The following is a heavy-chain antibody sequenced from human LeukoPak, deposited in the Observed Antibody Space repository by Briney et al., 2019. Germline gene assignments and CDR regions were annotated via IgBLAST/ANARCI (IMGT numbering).Heavy chain of an antibody. V-gene: IGHV1-69*05. CDR2: IIPIFGTA. Sequence: ASVKVSCKASGGTFSSYAISWVRQAPGQGLEWMGGIIPIFGTANYAQKFQGRVTITTDESTSTAYVELSSLRSEDTAVYYCAREVVPAAIGSWFDPWGQGTLVTVSS. D-gene: IGHD2-2*01. J-gene: IGHJ5*02. CDR1: GGTFSSYA. CDR3: AREVVPAAIGSWFDP.